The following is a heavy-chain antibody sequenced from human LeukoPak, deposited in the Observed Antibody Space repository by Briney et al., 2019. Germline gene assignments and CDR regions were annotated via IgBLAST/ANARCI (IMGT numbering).Heavy chain of an antibody. V-gene: IGHV3-7*01. J-gene: IGHJ5*01. CDR1: GFNFSSYW. CDR3: AKEGAYPIITYDS. D-gene: IGHD3-10*01. CDR2: IKRDGNEK. Sequence: GGSLRLSCAASGFNFSSYWMHWVRQAPGKGLEWVANIKRDGNEKNYVDSVKGRFSISRDNAKNSLYLQMDSLRAEDTAVYYCAKEGAYPIITYDSWGQGALVTVSS.